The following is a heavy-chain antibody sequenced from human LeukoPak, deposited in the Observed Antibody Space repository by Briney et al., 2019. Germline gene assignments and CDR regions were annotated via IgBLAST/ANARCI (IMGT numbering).Heavy chain of an antibody. Sequence: KPSETLSLTCTVSGGSISSYYWSWIRQPPGKGLEWIGYIYYSGSTNYNPSLKSRVTISVDTSKNQFSLKLSSVTAADTAVYYCARSELRFLEWFPFDYWGQGTLVIVSS. CDR1: GGSISSYY. J-gene: IGHJ4*02. CDR3: ARSELRFLEWFPFDY. D-gene: IGHD3-3*01. CDR2: IYYSGST. V-gene: IGHV4-59*01.